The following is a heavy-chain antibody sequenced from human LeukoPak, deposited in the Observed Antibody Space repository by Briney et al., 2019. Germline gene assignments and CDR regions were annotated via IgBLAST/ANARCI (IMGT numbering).Heavy chain of an antibody. CDR3: PSDSTAAAGAYFDY. CDR1: GFTFIDYC. J-gene: IGHJ4*02. V-gene: IGHV1-2*02. Sequence: SVNVSCKAAGFTFIDYCSHWVRQAPGQGPEWMGGIDLNNGATKYAPKFQGRVTITRDTSINTAYMELSSRTSDDSAVYYCPSDSTAAAGAYFDYWGQGTLVTVPS. D-gene: IGHD6-13*01. CDR2: IDLNNGAT.